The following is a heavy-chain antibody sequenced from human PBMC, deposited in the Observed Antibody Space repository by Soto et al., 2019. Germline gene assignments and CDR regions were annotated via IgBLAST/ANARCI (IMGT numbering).Heavy chain of an antibody. Sequence: ASVKVSCKASGYTFTSYGIHWVRQAPGQRLEWMGWINAANGDTKHSPKFQGRVTITRDTSASTAYMELSSLRSEDTAVYYCVRRHVSATGIDWFDPWGQGNLVTVSS. J-gene: IGHJ5*02. D-gene: IGHD6-13*01. CDR1: GYTFTSYG. CDR2: INAANGDT. CDR3: VRRHVSATGIDWFDP. V-gene: IGHV1-3*01.